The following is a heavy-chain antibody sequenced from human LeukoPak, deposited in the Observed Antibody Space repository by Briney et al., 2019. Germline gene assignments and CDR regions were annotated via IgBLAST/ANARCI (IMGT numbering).Heavy chain of an antibody. Sequence: SETLSLTCTVSGYSISSGYYWGWIRQPPGKGLEWIGSIYHSGSTYYNPSLKSRVTISVDTSKNQFSLKLSSVTAADTAVYYCAREGDRLAANWFDPWGQGTLVTVSS. CDR3: AREGDRLAANWFDP. CDR1: GYSISSGYY. D-gene: IGHD6-13*01. J-gene: IGHJ5*02. CDR2: IYHSGST. V-gene: IGHV4-38-2*02.